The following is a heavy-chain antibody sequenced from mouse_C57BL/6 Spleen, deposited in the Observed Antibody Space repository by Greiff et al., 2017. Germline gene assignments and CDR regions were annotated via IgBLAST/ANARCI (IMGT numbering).Heavy chain of an antibody. J-gene: IGHJ3*01. Sequence: VQLQQSGAELVKPGASVKLSCTASGFNIKDYYMHWVKQRTEQGLEWIGRIDPEDGDTKYAPRFQGKATITADTSSNTAYLQLSSLTSEDTAVSYCARDYGSSPFAYWGQGTLVTVAA. CDR3: ARDYGSSPFAY. V-gene: IGHV14-2*01. CDR1: GFNIKDYY. D-gene: IGHD1-1*01. CDR2: IDPEDGDT.